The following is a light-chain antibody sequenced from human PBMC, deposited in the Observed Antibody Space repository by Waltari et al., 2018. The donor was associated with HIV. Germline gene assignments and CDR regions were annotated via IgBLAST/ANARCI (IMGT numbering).Light chain of an antibody. Sequence: EFVLTQSPGTLSFSPGERATRSCMARQSVSSSYLAWYQQRPGQAPRLLIYGASSRAAGIPDRFTGSGSVTDFTLTISRLEPEDFAVYYCQHFDTSLPKYTFGQGTKLEIK. CDR3: QHFDTSLPKYT. CDR2: GAS. V-gene: IGKV3-20*01. J-gene: IGKJ2*01. CDR1: QSVSSSY.